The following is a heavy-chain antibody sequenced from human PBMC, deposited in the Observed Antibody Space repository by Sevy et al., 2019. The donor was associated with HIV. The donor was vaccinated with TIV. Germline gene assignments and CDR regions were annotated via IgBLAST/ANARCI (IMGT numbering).Heavy chain of an antibody. Sequence: SETLSLTCTVSGDSMSNSRYYWGWIRQPPGKGLEWIGSVYYSGSTYYNPSLKSRVTLSIDTSKNQFLLKVNSVTATDTAVYYCANQPLTLISPPDSWGQGTLVTVSS. CDR3: ANQPLTLISPPDS. D-gene: IGHD2-2*01. J-gene: IGHJ4*02. V-gene: IGHV4-39*01. CDR1: GDSMSNSRYY. CDR2: VYYSGST.